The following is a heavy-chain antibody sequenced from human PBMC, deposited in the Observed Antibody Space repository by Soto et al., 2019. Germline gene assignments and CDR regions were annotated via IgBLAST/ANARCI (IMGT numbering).Heavy chain of an antibody. CDR1: GFTFSSYW. CDR2: INQDGSGK. Sequence: PGGSLRLSCAGSGFTFSSYWMSWVRQAPGKGLEWVANINQDGSGKYYGDSVKGRFTLSRDNAENALFLQMNSLRVEDTAVYYCARENYFDYWGQGTLVTVSS. CDR3: ARENYFDY. J-gene: IGHJ4*02. V-gene: IGHV3-7*01.